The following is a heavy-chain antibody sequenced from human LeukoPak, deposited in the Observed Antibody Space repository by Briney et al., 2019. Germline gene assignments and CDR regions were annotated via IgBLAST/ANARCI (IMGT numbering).Heavy chain of an antibody. J-gene: IGHJ4*02. CDR1: GFTFSSYW. D-gene: IGHD6-19*01. V-gene: IGHV3-30*02. CDR2: IRYDGSNK. CDR3: AKDQNPYSSGWTDY. Sequence: GGSLRLSCAASGFTFSSYWMSWVRQAPGKGLEWVAFIRYDGSNKYYADSVKGRFTISRDNSKNTLYLQMNSLRAEDTAVYYCAKDQNPYSSGWTDYWGQGTLVTVSS.